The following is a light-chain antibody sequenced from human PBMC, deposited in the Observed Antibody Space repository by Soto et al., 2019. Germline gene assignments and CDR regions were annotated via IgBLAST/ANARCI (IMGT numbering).Light chain of an antibody. Sequence: DIQMTQSPSTLSASVGDRVTISCRARQSSSSWLAWYQQKPGKAHKPLIYKASSLESGVPSRFSGSGSGTEFTLTISSLQPDDFATYYCQQYNSYPWTFGQGTQVEIK. CDR1: QSSSSW. V-gene: IGKV1-5*03. J-gene: IGKJ1*01. CDR3: QQYNSYPWT. CDR2: KAS.